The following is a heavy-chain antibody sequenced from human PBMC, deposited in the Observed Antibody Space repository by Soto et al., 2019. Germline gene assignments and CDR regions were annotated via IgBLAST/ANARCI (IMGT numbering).Heavy chain of an antibody. D-gene: IGHD3-10*01. CDR1: GGSISSSSYY. V-gene: IGHV4-39*01. CDR2: IYYSGST. Sequence: SETLSLTCTVSGGSISSSSYYWGWIRQPPGKGLEWIGSIYYSGSTYYNPSLKSRVTISVETSKNQFSLKLSSVTAADTAVYYCARSLRGQGYYYYYGMDVWGQGTTVTVSS. J-gene: IGHJ6*02. CDR3: ARSLRGQGYYYYYGMDV.